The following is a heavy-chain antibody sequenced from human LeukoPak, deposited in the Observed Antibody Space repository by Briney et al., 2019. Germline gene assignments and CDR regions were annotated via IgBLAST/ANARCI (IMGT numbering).Heavy chain of an antibody. J-gene: IGHJ4*02. D-gene: IGHD3-10*01. CDR3: VKDPGSEEFDY. V-gene: IGHV3-30-3*01. CDR1: GFTFSSYA. CDR2: ISYDGSNK. Sequence: PGRSLRLSCAASGFTFSSYAMHWVRQAPGKGLEWVAVISYDGSNKYYADSVKGRFTISRDNSKNTLYLQMNSLRAEDTAVYYCVKDPGSEEFDYWGQGTLVTVSS.